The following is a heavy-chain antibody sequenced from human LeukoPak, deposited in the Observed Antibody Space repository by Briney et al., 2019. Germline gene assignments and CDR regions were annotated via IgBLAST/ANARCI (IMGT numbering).Heavy chain of an antibody. J-gene: IGHJ4*02. Sequence: AGGSLRLSCAASGFTFDDYAMHWVRQAPGKGLEWVSLISGDGGSTYYADSVKGRFTTSRDNSKNSLYLQMNSLRTEDTALYYCAKVYYHDSSGYWGGVDYWGQGTLVTVSS. D-gene: IGHD3-22*01. V-gene: IGHV3-43*02. CDR1: GFTFDDYA. CDR2: ISGDGGST. CDR3: AKVYYHDSSGYWGGVDY.